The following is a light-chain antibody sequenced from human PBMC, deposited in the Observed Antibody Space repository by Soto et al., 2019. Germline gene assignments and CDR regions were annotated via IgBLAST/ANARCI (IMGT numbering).Light chain of an antibody. CDR3: QQYNNYWP. CDR2: DAS. CDR1: RSISSW. V-gene: IGKV1-5*01. Sequence: DIQMTQSPSTLSASVGDRVTITCRASRSISSWLAWYQQKPGKPPKLLIYDASSFEGGVPSRFSGSGSGTEFTLTISSLQPDDSATYYCQQYNNYWPFGQGTKVEIK. J-gene: IGKJ1*01.